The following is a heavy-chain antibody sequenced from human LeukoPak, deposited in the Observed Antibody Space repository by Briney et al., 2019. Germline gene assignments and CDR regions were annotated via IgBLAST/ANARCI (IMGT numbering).Heavy chain of an antibody. CDR1: GFTCSSYS. V-gene: IGHV3-21*01. CDR3: ARDWGSGNYGLWSGGYFDH. D-gene: IGHD3-3*01. J-gene: IGHJ4*02. CDR2: ISSSSSYI. Sequence: PGGSLRLSCAASGFTCSSYSMNWVPQAPGKALEWVSSISSSSSYIYYADSVKGRFTISRDNAKNSLYLQMNGLRAEDTAVYYCARDWGSGNYGLWSGGYFDHWGQGTLVTVSS.